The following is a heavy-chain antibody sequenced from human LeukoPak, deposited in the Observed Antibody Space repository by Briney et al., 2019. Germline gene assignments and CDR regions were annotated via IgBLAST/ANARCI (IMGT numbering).Heavy chain of an antibody. V-gene: IGHV4-59*01. CDR3: ARGELAAALDY. CDR2: IYYSGGT. J-gene: IGHJ4*02. Sequence: PSETLSLTCTVSGASISSYYWSWIRQPPGKGLEWIGYIYYSGGTNYNPSLKGRVTISVDTSKNQFSLKLSSVTAADTAVYYCARGELAAALDYWGQGTLVTVSS. D-gene: IGHD6-13*01. CDR1: GASISSYY.